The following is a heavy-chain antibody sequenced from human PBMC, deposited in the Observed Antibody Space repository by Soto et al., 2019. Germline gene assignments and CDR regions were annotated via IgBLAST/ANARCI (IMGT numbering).Heavy chain of an antibody. Sequence: QVQLVQSGAEVKKPGASVKVSCATSGYTFTGYFFHWVRQAPGQRLEWMGWINPNSGAADYSQQFQDCVTLTRDTSISTVYMELRRLRSDDTAVYFCTRGSDTLTSPGAYWGQGTLVTVSS. CDR3: TRGSDTLTSPGAY. D-gene: IGHD3-9*01. J-gene: IGHJ4*02. V-gene: IGHV1-2*04. CDR1: GYTFTGYF. CDR2: INPNSGAA.